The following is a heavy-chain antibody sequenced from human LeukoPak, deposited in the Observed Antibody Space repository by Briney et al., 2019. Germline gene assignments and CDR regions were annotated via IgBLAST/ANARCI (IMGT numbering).Heavy chain of an antibody. J-gene: IGHJ4*02. CDR3: ARERGKPDY. CDR2: IYTSGST. V-gene: IGHV4-61*02. Sequence: PSETLSLTCTVSGGSISSGSYYWSWIRQPAGKGLEWIGRIYTSGSTNYNPSLKSRVTISVDTSKNQFSLKLSSVTAADTAVYYCARERGKPDYWGQGTLVTVSS. CDR1: GGSISSGSYY.